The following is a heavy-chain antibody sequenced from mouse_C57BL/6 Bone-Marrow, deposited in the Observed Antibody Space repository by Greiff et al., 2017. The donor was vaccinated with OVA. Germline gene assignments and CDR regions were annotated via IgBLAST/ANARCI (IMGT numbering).Heavy chain of an antibody. Sequence: VQLQESGPVLVKPGASVKMSCKASGYTFTDYYMNWVKQSHGKSLEWIGVINPYNGGTSSNQKLKGKATLTVDKSSSTAYMELNSLTSEDSAVYYCARDGYYVYYYAMDYWGQGTSVTVTS. J-gene: IGHJ4*01. CDR3: ARDGYYVYYYAMDY. CDR2: INPYNGGT. D-gene: IGHD2-3*01. V-gene: IGHV1-19*01. CDR1: GYTFTDYY.